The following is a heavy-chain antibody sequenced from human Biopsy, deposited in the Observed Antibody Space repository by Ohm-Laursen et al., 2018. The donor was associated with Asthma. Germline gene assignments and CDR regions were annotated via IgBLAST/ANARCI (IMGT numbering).Heavy chain of an antibody. Sequence: GSLRLSCTASGVNVTNNYMTWARQAPGKGLEWVSIMYAGGSRFYADRVKGRFTISRDNSKNTLYLQMDSLRPEDTALYYCARAGDTNNYGPAFDIWGLGTMVTVSS. CDR3: ARAGDTNNYGPAFDI. CDR1: GVNVTNNY. D-gene: IGHD4-11*01. CDR2: MYAGGSR. J-gene: IGHJ3*02. V-gene: IGHV3-53*01.